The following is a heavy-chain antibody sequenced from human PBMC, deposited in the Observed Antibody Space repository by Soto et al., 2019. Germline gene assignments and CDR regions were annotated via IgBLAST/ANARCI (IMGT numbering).Heavy chain of an antibody. Sequence: PGESLKISSKGSEYNCTSYWIGWVLQMPGKGLEWMGIIYPGDSDTRYSPSFQGQVTISADKSISTAYLQWSSLKASDTAMYYCARHLAVAARYGMDVWGQGTTVTVSS. D-gene: IGHD6-19*01. CDR1: EYNCTSYW. J-gene: IGHJ6*02. CDR2: IYPGDSDT. V-gene: IGHV5-51*01. CDR3: ARHLAVAARYGMDV.